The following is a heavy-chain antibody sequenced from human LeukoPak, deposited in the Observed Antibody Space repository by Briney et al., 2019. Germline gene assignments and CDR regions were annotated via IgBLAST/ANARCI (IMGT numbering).Heavy chain of an antibody. CDR2: IKQDGSEK. V-gene: IGHV3-7*01. D-gene: IGHD6-13*01. CDR3: ARHASIAAAAPYYFDY. J-gene: IGHJ4*02. CDR1: GFTFSSYW. Sequence: GGSLRLSCAASGFTFSSYWMSWVRQAPGKGLEWVANIKQDGSEKYYVDSVKSRFTISRDNAKNSLYLQMNSLRAEDTAVYYCARHASIAAAAPYYFDYWGQGTLVTVSS.